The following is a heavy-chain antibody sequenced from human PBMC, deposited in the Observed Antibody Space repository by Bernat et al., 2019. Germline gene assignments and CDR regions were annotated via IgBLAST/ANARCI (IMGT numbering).Heavy chain of an antibody. CDR1: GFTFSSYA. CDR3: VRGQLRVKSAFDI. CDR2: ISSNGGRT. V-gene: IGHV3-64D*06. Sequence: EVQLVESGGGLVQPGGSLRLSCSASGFTFSSYAMHWVRQAPGKGLEYVSAISSNGGRTYYADSVKGRFTISRDKSKNTLYLEMSRLRAEDTVVYYCVRGQLRVKSAFDIWGQGTMVTVSS. J-gene: IGHJ3*02. D-gene: IGHD6-6*01.